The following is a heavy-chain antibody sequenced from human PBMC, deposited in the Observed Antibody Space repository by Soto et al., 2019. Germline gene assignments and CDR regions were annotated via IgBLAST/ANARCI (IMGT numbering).Heavy chain of an antibody. V-gene: IGHV3-23*01. CDR1: GFSFSSYA. CDR2: ISARGGSS. CDR3: AKGSIEYSASVDN. Sequence: DVQLLESGGGLVQPGGSLRLSCAASGFSFSSYAMVWVRQAPGKGLEWVSVISARGGSSYFADSVKVRFTISRDNSKNVLSLEMNSLRAEDTAIYFCAKGSIEYSASVDNWGQGTLVLVSS. D-gene: IGHD4-4*01. J-gene: IGHJ4*02.